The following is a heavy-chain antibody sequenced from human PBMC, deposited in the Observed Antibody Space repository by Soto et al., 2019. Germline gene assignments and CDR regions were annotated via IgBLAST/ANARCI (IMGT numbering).Heavy chain of an antibody. CDR2: IKQDGSEK. CDR3: VRDWPTFWGMDV. CDR1: GFTFSTYW. V-gene: IGHV3-7*01. Sequence: WSLRLSCAASGFTFSTYWMNWVRQAPGKGLEWVANIKQDGSEKYYVDSVKGRFAISRDNAKDSLFLQMNNLRAEDTAVYYCVRDWPTFWGMDVWGQGTTVSVPS. J-gene: IGHJ6*02.